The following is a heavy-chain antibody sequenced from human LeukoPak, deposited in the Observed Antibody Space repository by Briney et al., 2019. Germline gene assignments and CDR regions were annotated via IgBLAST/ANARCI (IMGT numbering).Heavy chain of an antibody. CDR3: ARDLRGDIVVVPAAPDY. D-gene: IGHD2-2*01. CDR2: ISGSGGST. Sequence: GGSLRLSCAASGFTFSSYAMSWVRQAPGKGLEWVSAISGSGGSTYYADSVKGRFTISRDNSKNTLYLQMGSLRAEDMAVYYCARDLRGDIVVVPAAPDYWGQGTLVTVSS. V-gene: IGHV3-23*01. J-gene: IGHJ4*02. CDR1: GFTFSSYA.